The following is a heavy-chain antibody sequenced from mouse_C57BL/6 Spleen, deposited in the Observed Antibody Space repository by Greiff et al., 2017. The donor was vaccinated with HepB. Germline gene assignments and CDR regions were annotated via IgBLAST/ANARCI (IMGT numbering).Heavy chain of an antibody. CDR1: GYSFTSYY. Sequence: VQLQQSGPELVKPGASVKISCKASGYSFTSYYIHWVKQRPGQGLEWIGEIDPSDSYTNYNQKFKGKSTLTVDKSSSTAYMQLSSLTSEDSAVYYCARRSYYGSSPFVWGTGTTVTVSS. D-gene: IGHD1-1*01. CDR3: ARRSYYGSSPFV. J-gene: IGHJ1*03. V-gene: IGHV1-69*01. CDR2: IDPSDSYT.